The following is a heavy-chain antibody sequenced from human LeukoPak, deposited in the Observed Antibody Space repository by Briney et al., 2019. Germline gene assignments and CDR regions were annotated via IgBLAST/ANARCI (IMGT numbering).Heavy chain of an antibody. V-gene: IGHV4-38-2*01. Sequence: AETLSLTCAVSGYSISSGYYWGWIRQPPGKGLEWIGSIYHSGSTYYDPSLKSRVTISVDTSKNQFSLKLSSVTAADTAVYYCARLGRSLGVVVLAATDAFDIWGQGTMVTVSS. CDR2: IYHSGST. CDR3: ARLGRSLGVVVLAATDAFDI. J-gene: IGHJ3*02. CDR1: GYSISSGYY. D-gene: IGHD2-15*01.